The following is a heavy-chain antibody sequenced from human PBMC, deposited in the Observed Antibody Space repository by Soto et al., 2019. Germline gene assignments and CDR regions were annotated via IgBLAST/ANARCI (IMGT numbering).Heavy chain of an antibody. V-gene: IGHV3-23*01. CDR3: AKAWDIVVVPAAYYFDY. D-gene: IGHD2-2*01. Sequence: GGSLRLSCAASGFTFSSYAMSWVRQAPGKGLEWVSAISGSGGSTYYADSVKGRFTISRDNSKNTLYLQMNSLRAEDMAVYYCAKAWDIVVVPAAYYFDYWGQGTLVTVSS. CDR2: ISGSGGST. J-gene: IGHJ4*02. CDR1: GFTFSSYA.